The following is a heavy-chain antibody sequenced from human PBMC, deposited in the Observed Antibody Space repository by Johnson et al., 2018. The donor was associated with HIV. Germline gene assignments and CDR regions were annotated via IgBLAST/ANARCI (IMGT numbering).Heavy chain of an antibody. V-gene: IGHV3-30-3*01. J-gene: IGHJ3*02. CDR2: ISYDGPNK. D-gene: IGHD3-10*01. Sequence: QVQLVESGGGLIQPGGSLRLSCAASGFTFSSYAMHWVRQAPGKGLEWVALISYDGPNKYYADSVKGRFTISRDNSKNTLYLQMDSLRAEDTGVYYCVRWVRAFGRDFDIWGKGTMVTVSS. CDR3: VRWVRAFGRDFDI. CDR1: GFTFSSYA.